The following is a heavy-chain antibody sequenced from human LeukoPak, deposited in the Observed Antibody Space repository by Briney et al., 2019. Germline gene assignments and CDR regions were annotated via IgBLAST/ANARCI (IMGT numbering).Heavy chain of an antibody. Sequence: GESLRLSCAASGFTFSSYSMNWVRQAPGKGLEWVSYISGSTSTIYYADSVKGRFTISRDNAKNSLYLQMNSLRAEDTALYYCARDPRGDSSGFYPNLGYWGQGTLVTVSS. CDR1: GFTFSSYS. V-gene: IGHV3-48*01. CDR3: ARDPRGDSSGFYPNLGY. D-gene: IGHD3-22*01. J-gene: IGHJ4*02. CDR2: ISGSTSTI.